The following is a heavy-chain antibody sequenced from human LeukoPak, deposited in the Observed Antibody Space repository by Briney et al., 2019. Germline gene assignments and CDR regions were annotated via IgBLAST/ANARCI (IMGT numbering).Heavy chain of an antibody. V-gene: IGHV3-74*01. CDR2: INSDGRIT. J-gene: IGHJ4*02. D-gene: IGHD6-19*01. CDR3: GREWGRSGWTDN. Sequence: SGGSLRLSCAASGFTFSSYWMHWVRQAPGKGLVRVSRINSDGRITDYADSVKGRFTISRDNANNTVYLQMNSLRADDTAVYYCGREWGRSGWTDNWGQGTLVTVSS. CDR1: GFTFSSYW.